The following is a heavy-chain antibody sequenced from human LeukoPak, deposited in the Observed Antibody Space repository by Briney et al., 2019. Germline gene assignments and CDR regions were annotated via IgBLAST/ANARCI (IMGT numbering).Heavy chain of an antibody. D-gene: IGHD3-22*01. J-gene: IGHJ5*02. CDR3: ARGFEDSSGTGWFDP. V-gene: IGHV4-34*01. Sequence: SETQSLTCAVYGGSFSGYYWSWIRQPPGKGLEWIGEINHSGSTNYNPSLKSRVTISVDTSKNQFSLKLSSVTAADTAVYYCARGFEDSSGTGWFDPWGQGTLVTVSS. CDR2: INHSGST. CDR1: GGSFSGYY.